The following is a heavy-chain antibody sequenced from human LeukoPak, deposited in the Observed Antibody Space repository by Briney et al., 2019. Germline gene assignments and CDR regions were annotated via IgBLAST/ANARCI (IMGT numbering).Heavy chain of an antibody. Sequence: GGSLRLSCTTSGLTFSSYGMHWVRQAPGKGLEWVAFIRYDGSNKYYADSMKGRFTISRDNSKNTLYLQMNSLRAEDTAVYYCAKAIRESGNYYYYMDVWGKGTTVTVSS. J-gene: IGHJ6*03. CDR1: GLTFSSYG. D-gene: IGHD3-10*01. CDR2: IRYDGSNK. V-gene: IGHV3-30*02. CDR3: AKAIRESGNYYYYMDV.